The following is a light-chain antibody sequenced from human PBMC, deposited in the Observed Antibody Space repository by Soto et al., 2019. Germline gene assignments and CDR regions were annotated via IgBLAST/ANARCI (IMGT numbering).Light chain of an antibody. CDR1: SSSIGSNY. CDR2: TNN. CDR3: AAWDDRLSGPV. Sequence: QSVVTQPPSASGTPGQRVTVSCSGSSSSIGSNYIYWYQQIPGTAPTIVIYTNNQRPSGVPDRFSGSKSGTSASLAISGLRSEDEAVYYCAAWDDRLSGPVFGGGTKLTVL. V-gene: IGLV1-47*02. J-gene: IGLJ2*01.